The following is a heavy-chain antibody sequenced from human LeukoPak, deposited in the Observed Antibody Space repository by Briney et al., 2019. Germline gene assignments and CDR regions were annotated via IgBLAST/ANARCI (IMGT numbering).Heavy chain of an antibody. Sequence: GGSLRLSCAASGFTFDDYAMHWVRQAPGKGLEWVSGIRWNSGNIVYADSVKGRFTISRDNSKNALYLQMNSLRAEDMALYSCANDMAYSISGGFDIWGQGTMVTVSS. CDR3: ANDMAYSISGGFDI. J-gene: IGHJ3*02. D-gene: IGHD6-6*01. CDR2: IRWNSGNI. V-gene: IGHV3-9*03. CDR1: GFTFDDYA.